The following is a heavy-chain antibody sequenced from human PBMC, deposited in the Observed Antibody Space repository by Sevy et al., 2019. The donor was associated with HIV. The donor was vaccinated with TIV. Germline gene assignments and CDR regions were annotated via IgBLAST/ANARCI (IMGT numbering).Heavy chain of an antibody. CDR3: AKRRVQSGLSGGGANYGMDV. CDR2: LIGGGSRT. V-gene: IGHV3-23*01. CDR1: GFPFSNFA. D-gene: IGHD2-8*02. Sequence: GSLRLSCAASGFPFSNFAMSWVRQAPGKGLEWVSTLIGGGSRTYYADSVTGRFIISRDTSRNTLYLQMNSLRAEDTAIYYCAKRRVQSGLSGGGANYGMDVCGRGTTVTVSS. J-gene: IGHJ6*02.